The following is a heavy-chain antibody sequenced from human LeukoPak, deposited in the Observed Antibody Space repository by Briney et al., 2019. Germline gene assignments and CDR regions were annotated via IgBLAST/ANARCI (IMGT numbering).Heavy chain of an antibody. V-gene: IGHV4-59*01. CDR1: GGSISSYY. J-gene: IGHJ4*02. CDR2: IYYSGST. D-gene: IGHD1-26*01. Sequence: KPSETLSLTCTVSGGSISSYYWSWHRQPPGKGLEWIGYIYYSGSTNYKPSLKSRVTISVDTSRNQVSLELSSVTAADTAEYYCAREYSGSYNYWGEGTLVTVYS. CDR3: AREYSGSYNY.